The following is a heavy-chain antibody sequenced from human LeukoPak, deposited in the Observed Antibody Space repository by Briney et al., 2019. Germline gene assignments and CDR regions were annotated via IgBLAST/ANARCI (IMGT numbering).Heavy chain of an antibody. Sequence: GSLRLSCAASGFTFSSYSMNWVRQPPGKGLEWIGSICSSGSAYYNPSLKSRVTTSIDTSKNQFSLRLTSVTAADTAFYYCARLWSTSCRGGSCPHQPNSWGQGTLVTVSS. CDR1: GFTFSSYSMN. V-gene: IGHV4-39*01. CDR3: ARLWSTSCRGGSCPHQPNS. D-gene: IGHD2-15*01. CDR2: ICSSGSA. J-gene: IGHJ4*02.